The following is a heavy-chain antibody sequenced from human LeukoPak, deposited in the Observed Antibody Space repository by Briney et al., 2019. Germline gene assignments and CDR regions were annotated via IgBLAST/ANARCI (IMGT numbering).Heavy chain of an antibody. CDR2: IYYSGST. CDR1: DGSISSYY. D-gene: IGHD6-19*01. V-gene: IGHV4-59*01. J-gene: IGHJ4*02. Sequence: SETLSLTCTVSDGSISSYYWSWIRQPPGKGLEWIGYIYYSGSTNYNPSLKSRVTISVDTSKNQFSLKLSSVTAADTAVYYCARTGPRQLIDYWGQGTLVTVSS. CDR3: ARTGPRQLIDY.